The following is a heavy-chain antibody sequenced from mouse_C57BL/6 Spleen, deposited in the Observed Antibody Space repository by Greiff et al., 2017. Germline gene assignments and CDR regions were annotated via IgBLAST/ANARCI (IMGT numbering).Heavy chain of an antibody. J-gene: IGHJ3*01. V-gene: IGHV1-85*01. CDR3: ARYYGSSRAWFAY. D-gene: IGHD1-1*01. Sequence: QVQLKESGPELVKPGASVKLSCKASGYTFTSYDINWVKQRPGQGLEWIGWIYPRDGSTKYNEKFKGKATLTVDTSSSTAYMELHSLTSEDSAVYFCARYYGSSRAWFAYWGQGTLVTVSA. CDR2: IYPRDGST. CDR1: GYTFTSYD.